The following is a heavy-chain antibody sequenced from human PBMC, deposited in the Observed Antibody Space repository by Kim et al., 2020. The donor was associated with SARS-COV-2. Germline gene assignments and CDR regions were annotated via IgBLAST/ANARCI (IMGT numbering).Heavy chain of an antibody. J-gene: IGHJ4*01. V-gene: IGHV3-30*18. D-gene: IGHD5-12*01. CDR2: ISYDGSNK. CDR3: AKDGSGYDHKPYFDY. Sequence: GGSLRLSCAASGFTFSSYGMHWVRQAPGKGLEWVAVISYDGSNKYYADSVKGRFTISRDNSKNTLYLQMNSLRAEDTAVYYCAKDGSGYDHKPYFDYWG. CDR1: GFTFSSYG.